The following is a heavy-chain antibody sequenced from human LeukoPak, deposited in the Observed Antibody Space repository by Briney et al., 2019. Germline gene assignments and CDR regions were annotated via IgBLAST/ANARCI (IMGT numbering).Heavy chain of an antibody. CDR3: ARGPFTLLRGPDNWFDP. V-gene: IGHV3-23*01. Sequence: GGSLRLSCAASGFTFNTYGMSWVRQAPGKGLEWVSGISGSGGATYYADSVKGRFTISRDDPHNTLYLQMNSLRAEDTAVYYCARGPFTLLRGPDNWFDPWGQGALVTVSS. D-gene: IGHD3-10*01. CDR2: ISGSGGAT. CDR1: GFTFNTYG. J-gene: IGHJ5*02.